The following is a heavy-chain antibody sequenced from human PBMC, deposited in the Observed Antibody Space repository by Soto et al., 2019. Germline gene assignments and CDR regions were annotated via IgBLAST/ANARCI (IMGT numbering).Heavy chain of an antibody. D-gene: IGHD3-10*01. J-gene: IGHJ4*02. V-gene: IGHV1-69*04. Sequence: ASVKVSCKASGGTFSSYTISWVRQAPGQGLEWMGRIIPILGIANYAQKFQGRVTITADKSTSTAYMELSSLRSEDTAVYYCARDGPPDYGSGSYVYWGQGTLVTVSS. CDR2: IIPILGIA. CDR3: ARDGPPDYGSGSYVY. CDR1: GGTFSSYT.